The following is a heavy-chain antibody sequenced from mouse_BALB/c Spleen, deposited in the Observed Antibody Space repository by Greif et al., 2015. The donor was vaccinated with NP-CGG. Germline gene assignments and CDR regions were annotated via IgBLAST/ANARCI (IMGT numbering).Heavy chain of an antibody. Sequence: EVKLMESGGDLVKPGGSLKLSCAASGFTFSSYGMSWVRQTPDKRLEWVATISSGGSYTYYPDSVKGRFTISRDNAKNTLYRQRSSLRSEDTAMYYCARFRGFDYWGQGTTLTVSS. CDR2: ISSGGSYT. D-gene: IGHD3-3*01. CDR1: GFTFSSYG. V-gene: IGHV5-6*01. CDR3: ARFRGFDY. J-gene: IGHJ2*01.